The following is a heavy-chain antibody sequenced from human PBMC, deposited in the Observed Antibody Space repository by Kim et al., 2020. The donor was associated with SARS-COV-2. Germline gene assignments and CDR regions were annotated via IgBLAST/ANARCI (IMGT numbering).Heavy chain of an antibody. D-gene: IGHD5-18*01. J-gene: IGHJ5*02. V-gene: IGHV4-34*01. CDR3: ARVIGTAMVSSRFDP. Sequence: PSLKSRVTISVDTSKNQFSLKLSSVTAADTAVYYCARVIGTAMVSSRFDPWGQGTLVTVSS.